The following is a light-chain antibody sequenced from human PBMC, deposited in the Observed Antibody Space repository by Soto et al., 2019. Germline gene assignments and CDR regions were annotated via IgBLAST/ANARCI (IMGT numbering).Light chain of an antibody. CDR3: QQDGTSPRT. CDR2: DAS. Sequence: EIVLPKSPGPLSLSAGERATLSCMASQSVSSGYLAWYQQKAGQAPRLLIYDASSRATGIPDRFSGSGSGTDFTLTIVRLEPEDFAVYYCQQDGTSPRTFGQGTKVDVK. V-gene: IGKV3-20*01. CDR1: QSVSSGY. J-gene: IGKJ1*01.